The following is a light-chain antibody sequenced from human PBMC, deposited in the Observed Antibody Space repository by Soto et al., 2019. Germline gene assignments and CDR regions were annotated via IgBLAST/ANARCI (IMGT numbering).Light chain of an antibody. J-gene: IGKJ5*01. CDR2: GAS. Sequence: EIVMTQSPVTLSVSPGARATLSCRASQSVSSNLAWYQQKPGQAPRLLIYGASTRATGIPARFSGSGSGTEFTLTISSLQSEDFAVYYCQQYGSLITFGQGTRLDIK. CDR3: QQYGSLIT. V-gene: IGKV3-15*01. CDR1: QSVSSN.